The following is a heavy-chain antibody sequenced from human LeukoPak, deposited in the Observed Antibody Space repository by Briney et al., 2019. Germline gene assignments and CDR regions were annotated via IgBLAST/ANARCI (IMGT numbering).Heavy chain of an antibody. V-gene: IGHV3-23*01. J-gene: IGHJ4*02. CDR1: GFTFSTYA. CDR3: AKGTTGMAPRGYFDD. D-gene: IGHD5-18*01. Sequence: GGSLRLSCAVSGFTFSTYAMNWVRQAPGKGLEWVSVISGSGGSTYYADSVKGRFTIYRDNSKNTLYLQMNSLTVEDTAVYYCAKGTTGMAPRGYFDDWGQGTLVTVSS. CDR2: ISGSGGST.